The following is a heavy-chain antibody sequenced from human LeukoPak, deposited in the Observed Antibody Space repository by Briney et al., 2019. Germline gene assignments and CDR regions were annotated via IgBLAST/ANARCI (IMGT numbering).Heavy chain of an antibody. Sequence: GGSLRLSCAASGFTFSTYNMNWVRQAPGKGLEWVSVIYSGGSTYYADSVKGRFTISRDNSKNTLYLQMNSLRAEDTAVYYCARTTYYDYVWGSYPEYYFDYWGQGTLVTVSS. CDR1: GFTFSTYN. J-gene: IGHJ4*02. CDR2: IYSGGST. D-gene: IGHD3-16*02. CDR3: ARTTYYDYVWGSYPEYYFDY. V-gene: IGHV3-53*01.